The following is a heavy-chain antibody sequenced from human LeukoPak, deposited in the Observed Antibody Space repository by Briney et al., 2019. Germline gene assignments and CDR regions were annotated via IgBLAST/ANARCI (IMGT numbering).Heavy chain of an antibody. V-gene: IGHV3-33*06. Sequence: PGRSLRLSCAASGFTFSSYGMHWVRQAPGKGLEWVAVIWYDGSNKYYADSVKGRFTISRDNSKNTLYLQMNSLRAEDTAVYYCAKDVLGGSYPLYFDYWGQGTLVTVSS. CDR1: GFTFSSYG. J-gene: IGHJ4*02. CDR2: IWYDGSNK. D-gene: IGHD1-26*01. CDR3: AKDVLGGSYPLYFDY.